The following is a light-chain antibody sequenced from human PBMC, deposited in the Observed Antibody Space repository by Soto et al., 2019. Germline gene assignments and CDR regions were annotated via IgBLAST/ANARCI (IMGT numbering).Light chain of an antibody. J-gene: IGKJ1*01. CDR2: GAS. V-gene: IGKV3-20*01. Sequence: EIVLTQSTGTLSLSPGERATLSCRASQSVSSNYLAWYQQKRGQAPRLLIYGASSRATGIPTRFSGSGSGTDFTRTISRLEPEDFAVYYCQQYDTSPRTFGQGTNVEI. CDR1: QSVSSNY. CDR3: QQYDTSPRT.